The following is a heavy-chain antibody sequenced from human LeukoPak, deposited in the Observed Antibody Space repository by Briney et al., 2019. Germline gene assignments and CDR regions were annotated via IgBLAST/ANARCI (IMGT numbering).Heavy chain of an antibody. V-gene: IGHV4-38-2*01. Sequence: PSXXLSLTCAVSGYSISSGYYWGWIRQPPGKGLEWIGSIYHSGSTYYNPSLKSRVTISVDTSKNQFSLKLSSVTAADTAVYYCARPAYDFWSGYPHYFDYWGQGTLVTVSS. CDR2: IYHSGST. D-gene: IGHD3-3*01. J-gene: IGHJ4*02. CDR3: ARPAYDFWSGYPHYFDY. CDR1: GYSISSGYY.